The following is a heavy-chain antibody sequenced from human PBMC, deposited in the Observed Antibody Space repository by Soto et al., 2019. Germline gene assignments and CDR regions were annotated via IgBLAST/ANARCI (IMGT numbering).Heavy chain of an antibody. D-gene: IGHD3-22*01. V-gene: IGHV3-74*01. CDR1: GFTFNTYW. Sequence: EVQLVESGGGLVQPGGSLRLSCAASGFTFNTYWMQWVRQAPGKGLVWVSRIKSDGSYTNYADSVKGRFTISRDNAKNPLFLQMNSLGAEDTGVYFCATGGSGYFTYWGQGTLVTVSS. CDR2: IKSDGSYT. CDR3: ATGGSGYFTY. J-gene: IGHJ4*02.